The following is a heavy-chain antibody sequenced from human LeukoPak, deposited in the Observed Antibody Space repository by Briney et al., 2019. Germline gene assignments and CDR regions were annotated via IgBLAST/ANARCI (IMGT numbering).Heavy chain of an antibody. CDR1: GFTFSSHW. J-gene: IGHJ4*02. CDR3: VRDGVGAPPFNY. D-gene: IGHD1-26*01. V-gene: IGHV3-74*01. CDR2: SKYDGSSI. Sequence: GGSLRLSCAASGFTFSSHWMHWVRQAPGKGLVWVSRSKYDGSSISYADSVKGRFPISRDNAKNTMYLQMNSLRAQDTAVYYCVRDGVGAPPFNYWGQGTLVTVSS.